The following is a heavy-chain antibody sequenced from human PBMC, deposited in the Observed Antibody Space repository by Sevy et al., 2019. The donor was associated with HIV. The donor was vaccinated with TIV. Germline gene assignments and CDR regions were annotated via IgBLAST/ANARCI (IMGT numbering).Heavy chain of an antibody. Sequence: SDTLSLTCAVYGGSFSGYYWSWIRQPPGKGLEWIGEINHSGSTNYNPSLKSRVTISVDTSKNQFSLKLSSVTAADTAVYYCARGKGNYGAKYYFDYWGQGTLVTVSS. CDR2: INHSGST. V-gene: IGHV4-34*01. CDR3: ARGKGNYGAKYYFDY. CDR1: GGSFSGYY. D-gene: IGHD4-17*01. J-gene: IGHJ4*02.